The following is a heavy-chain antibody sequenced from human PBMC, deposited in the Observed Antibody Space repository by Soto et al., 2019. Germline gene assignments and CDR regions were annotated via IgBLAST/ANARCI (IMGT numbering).Heavy chain of an antibody. V-gene: IGHV3-23*01. CDR3: AKGSIEYSASVDH. J-gene: IGHJ4*02. CDR2: ISARGGSS. Sequence: EVQLLESGGGLVQPGGSLRLACAASGFSFSSYAMVWVRQAPGKGLEWVSVISARGGSSYFADSVKGRFAISGDNSKNVLSLEMNSLRAGDTATYCCAKGSIEYSASVDHWCQGALVLVSS. D-gene: IGHD5-12*01. CDR1: GFSFSSYA.